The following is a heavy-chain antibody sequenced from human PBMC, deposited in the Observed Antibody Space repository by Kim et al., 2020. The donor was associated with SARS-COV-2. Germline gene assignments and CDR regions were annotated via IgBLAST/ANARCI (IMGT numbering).Heavy chain of an antibody. D-gene: IGHD5-12*01. V-gene: IGHV3-21*01. Sequence: AASVKGRFTISRDNAKNSLYLQMNSLRAEDTAVYYCARDGMVATVYYFDYWGQGTLVTVSS. CDR3: ARDGMVATVYYFDY. J-gene: IGHJ4*02.